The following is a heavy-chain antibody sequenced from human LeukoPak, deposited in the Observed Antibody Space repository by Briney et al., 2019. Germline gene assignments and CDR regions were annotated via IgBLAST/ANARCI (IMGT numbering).Heavy chain of an antibody. CDR3: ARDTVGVPAASYYYYYYGMDV. Sequence: PSETLSLTCTVSGGSISSYYWSWIRQPAGKGLEWIGRIYTSGSTNYNPSLKSRVTMSVDTSKNQFSLKLSSVTAADTAVYYCARDTVGVPAASYYYYYYGMDVWGQGTTVTVSS. CDR2: IYTSGST. J-gene: IGHJ6*02. D-gene: IGHD2-2*01. V-gene: IGHV4-4*07. CDR1: GGSISSYY.